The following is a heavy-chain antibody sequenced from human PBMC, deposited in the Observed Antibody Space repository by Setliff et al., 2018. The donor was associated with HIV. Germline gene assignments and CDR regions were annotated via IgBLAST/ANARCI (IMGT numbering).Heavy chain of an antibody. CDR3: ASPKERYYYGSGTNVREYYGMDV. V-gene: IGHV4-39*07. CDR1: GGSISSSSYY. J-gene: IGHJ6*02. CDR2: IYYSGTT. Sequence: SETLSLTCTVSGGSISSSSYYWGWIRQPPGKGLEWIGSIYYSGTTDYNPSLKSRITISVDTSKNQFSLKVNSVTAADTAVYYCASPKERYYYGSGTNVREYYGMDVWGQGTTVTVSS. D-gene: IGHD3-10*01.